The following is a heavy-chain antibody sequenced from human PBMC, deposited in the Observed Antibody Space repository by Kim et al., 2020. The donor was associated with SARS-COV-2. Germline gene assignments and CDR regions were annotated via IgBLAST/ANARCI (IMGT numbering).Heavy chain of an antibody. J-gene: IGHJ6*02. CDR2: IYSGGSA. Sequence: GGSLRLSCAASGFTVSSNHMSWVRQAPGKGLEWVSVIYSGGSAHYADSVKGRFTISRDNSKNTLYLQMNSLRAEDTAVYYCVITPPIYGDYLVRWGQGTTVTVSS. CDR3: VITPPIYGDYLVR. V-gene: IGHV3-53*01. D-gene: IGHD4-17*01. CDR1: GFTVSSNH.